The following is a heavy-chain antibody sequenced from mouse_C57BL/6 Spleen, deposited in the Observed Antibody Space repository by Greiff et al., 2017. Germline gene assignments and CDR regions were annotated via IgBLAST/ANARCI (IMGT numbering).Heavy chain of an antibody. J-gene: IGHJ4*01. CDR1: GFTFSSYT. D-gene: IGHD1-1*01. CDR2: ISGGGGNT. Sequence: DVKLVESGGGLVKPGGSLKLSCAASGFTFSSYTMSWVRQTPEKRLEWVATISGGGGNTYYPDSVKGRFTISRDNAKNTLYLQMSSLRSEDTALYYCARELLRTRAMDYWGQGTSVTVSS. CDR3: ARELLRTRAMDY. V-gene: IGHV5-9*01.